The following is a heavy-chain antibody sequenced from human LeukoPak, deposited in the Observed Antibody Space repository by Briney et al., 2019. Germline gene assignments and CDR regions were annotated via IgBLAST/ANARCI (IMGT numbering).Heavy chain of an antibody. J-gene: IGHJ4*02. CDR2: ISWNSGSI. Sequence: GGSLRLSCAASGFTFSSYAMHWVRQAPGKGLEWVSGISWNSGSIGYAGSVKGRFTISRDNAKNSLYLQMNSLRAEDTALYYCAKDTYDSSGYYFSWGQGTLVTVSS. V-gene: IGHV3-9*01. D-gene: IGHD3-22*01. CDR1: GFTFSSYA. CDR3: AKDTYDSSGYYFS.